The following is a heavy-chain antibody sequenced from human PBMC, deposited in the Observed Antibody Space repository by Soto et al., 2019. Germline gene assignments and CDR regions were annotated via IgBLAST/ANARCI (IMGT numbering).Heavy chain of an antibody. Sequence: EVQLLESGGGLVQPGGSLRLSCAASGFTFSSYAMSWVRQAPGKGLEWVSAISGSGGSTYYADSVKGRFTISRDNSKHTPYLQMNSLRAEDTAVYYCAKYTIFGVVIPYDAFDIWGQGTVVTVSS. CDR3: AKYTIFGVVIPYDAFDI. J-gene: IGHJ3*02. V-gene: IGHV3-23*01. CDR2: ISGSGGST. D-gene: IGHD3-3*01. CDR1: GFTFSSYA.